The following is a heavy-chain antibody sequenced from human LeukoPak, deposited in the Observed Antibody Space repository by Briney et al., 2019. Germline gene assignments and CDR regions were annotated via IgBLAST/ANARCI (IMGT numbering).Heavy chain of an antibody. CDR3: ARAPYDILTGYYEDYFDY. CDR1: GFTFSSYS. Sequence: KPGGSLRLSCAASGFTFSSYSMNWVRQAPGQGLEWVSSISSSSSYIYYADSVKGRFTISRDNAKNSLYLQMNSLRAEDTAVYYCARAPYDILTGYYEDYFDYWGQGTLVTVSS. V-gene: IGHV3-21*01. D-gene: IGHD3-9*01. CDR2: ISSSSSYI. J-gene: IGHJ4*02.